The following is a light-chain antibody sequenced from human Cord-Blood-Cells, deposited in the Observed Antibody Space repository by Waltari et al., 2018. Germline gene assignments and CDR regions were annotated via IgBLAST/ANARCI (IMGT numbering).Light chain of an antibody. V-gene: IGKV3-20*01. Sequence: EIVLTQSPGTLPLSPGERATLSCRASQSVSSSYLAWYQQKPGQAPRLLIYGASSRASGIPERFSGSGSGTDFTLTISRLEPEDFAVYYCQQYGSSPPLTFGGGTKVEIK. CDR1: QSVSSSY. CDR3: QQYGSSPPLT. CDR2: GAS. J-gene: IGKJ4*01.